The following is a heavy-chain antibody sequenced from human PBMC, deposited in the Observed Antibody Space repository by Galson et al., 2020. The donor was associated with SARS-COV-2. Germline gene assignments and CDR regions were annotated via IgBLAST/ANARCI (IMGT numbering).Heavy chain of an antibody. D-gene: IGHD3-22*01. V-gene: IGHV4-34*01. CDR2: INHSGST. CDR3: ARSRQDVTKIVVAITAYYHCMDG. CDR1: GGSFSDYY. J-gene: IGHJ6*03. Sequence: SETLSLTCAVYGGSFSDYYWSWIRQSPGKGLEWIGEINHSGSTKSSPSLKSRVTIAVDTSKNQFSLQLTSMTAADTAFYYCARSRQDVTKIVVAITAYYHCMDGWSKGTTVTISS.